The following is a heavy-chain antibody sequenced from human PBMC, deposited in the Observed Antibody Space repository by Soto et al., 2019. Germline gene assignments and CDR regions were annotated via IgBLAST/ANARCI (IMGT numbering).Heavy chain of an antibody. CDR2: IFTGGST. CDR3: ARDRQSSCWLDAFDI. V-gene: IGHV3-53*04. Sequence: EVQLVESGGGLVQPGGSLRLSCAASGFTVSSNYMSWVRQAPGKGLEWVSVIFTGGSTYYADSVKGRFTISRHSSMNMVDLQMDSRRAKDTAVYYCARDRQSSCWLDAFDIWGQGTMVTVSS. CDR1: GFTVSSNY. J-gene: IGHJ3*02. D-gene: IGHD6-19*01.